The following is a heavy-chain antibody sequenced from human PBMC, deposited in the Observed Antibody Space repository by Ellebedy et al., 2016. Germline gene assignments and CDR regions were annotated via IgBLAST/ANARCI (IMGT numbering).Heavy chain of an antibody. CDR3: ARGVRETASLTFDY. J-gene: IGHJ4*02. CDR2: IGGSGGAT. V-gene: IGHV3-23*01. Sequence: GGSLRLSXAASGLTFSNCAMSWVRQAPGKGLEWVSSIGGSGGATYYADSVKGRFTISRDNSKNTLYLQMNSLRAEDTAVYYCARGVRETASLTFDYWGQGTLVTVSS. D-gene: IGHD2-21*02. CDR1: GLTFSNCA.